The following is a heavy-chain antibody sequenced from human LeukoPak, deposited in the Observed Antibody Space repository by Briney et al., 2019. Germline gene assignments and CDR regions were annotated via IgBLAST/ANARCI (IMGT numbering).Heavy chain of an antibody. V-gene: IGHV3-7*01. CDR2: IKQDGSEK. Sequence: PGGSLRLSCAASGFTFSSYWMSWVRQAPGKGLEWVANIKQDGSEKYYVDSVKGRFTISRDNAKNSLYLQMNSLRAEDTAVYYCASPPYSSGWYQEGFDYWGQGTLVTVSS. CDR1: GFTFSSYW. CDR3: ASPPYSSGWYQEGFDY. D-gene: IGHD6-19*01. J-gene: IGHJ4*02.